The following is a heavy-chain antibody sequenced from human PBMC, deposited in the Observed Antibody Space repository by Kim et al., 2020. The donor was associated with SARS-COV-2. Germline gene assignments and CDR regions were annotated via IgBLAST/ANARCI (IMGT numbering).Heavy chain of an antibody. Sequence: TANYAQKFQGRVTITADESTSTAYMELSSLRSEDTAVYYCARGAVAGTDYWGQGTLVTVSS. D-gene: IGHD6-19*01. CDR3: ARGAVAGTDY. J-gene: IGHJ4*02. V-gene: IGHV1-69*01. CDR2: TA.